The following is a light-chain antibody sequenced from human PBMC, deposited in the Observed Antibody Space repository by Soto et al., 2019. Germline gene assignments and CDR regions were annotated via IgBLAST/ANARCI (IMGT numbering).Light chain of an antibody. J-gene: IGLJ2*01. CDR3: CSYAGSSTLV. V-gene: IGLV2-23*01. CDR2: EAN. CDR1: SSDVGSYNF. Sequence: QSVLTQPASVSGSPGQSITISCTGTSSDVGSYNFVSWYQQHPGKAPKLMIYEANKRPSGVSYRFSASKSGKTASLTISGLQAEDEAEYYCCSYAGSSTLVFGGGTQLTVL.